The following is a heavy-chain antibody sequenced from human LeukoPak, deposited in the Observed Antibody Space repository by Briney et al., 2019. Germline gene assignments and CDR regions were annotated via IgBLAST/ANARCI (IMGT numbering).Heavy chain of an antibody. Sequence: PGGSLRLSCAASGFTFDDYAMHWVRQAPGKGLEWVSGISWNSGSIGYADSVKGRFTISRDNAKNSLYLQMNSLRAEDTASYYCAKDLVGYSYGFDYWGQGTLVTVSS. CDR1: GFTFDDYA. CDR3: AKDLVGYSYGFDY. D-gene: IGHD5-18*01. CDR2: ISWNSGSI. V-gene: IGHV3-9*01. J-gene: IGHJ4*02.